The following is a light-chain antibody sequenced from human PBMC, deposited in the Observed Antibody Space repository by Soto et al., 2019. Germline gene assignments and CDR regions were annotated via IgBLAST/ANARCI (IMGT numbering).Light chain of an antibody. CDR1: QSVKTS. V-gene: IGKV3-11*01. CDR3: QQRRNWPPVT. CDR2: DAS. J-gene: IGKJ4*01. Sequence: EILLSQSPGVLSLSPGQRATLTCRASQSVKTSLAWYQQTPGQPPRLLIYDASTRATGIPARFSGSGSGTDFSLTISGLEPEDGAVDFCQQRRNWPPVTFGGGTKV.